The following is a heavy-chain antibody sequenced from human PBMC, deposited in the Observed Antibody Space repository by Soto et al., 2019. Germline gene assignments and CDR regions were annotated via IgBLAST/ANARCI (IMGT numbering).Heavy chain of an antibody. CDR1: GFTVSSNY. J-gene: IGHJ4*02. D-gene: IGHD2-21*02. CDR2: IYSGGST. Sequence: EVQLVESGGGLIQPGGSLRLSCAASGFTVSSNYMSWVRQAPEKGLEWVSVIYSGGSTYYADSVKGRFTISRDNSKNTLYLQMNSLRAEDTAVYYCARVVTAAHFDYWGQGTLVTVSS. CDR3: ARVVTAAHFDY. V-gene: IGHV3-53*01.